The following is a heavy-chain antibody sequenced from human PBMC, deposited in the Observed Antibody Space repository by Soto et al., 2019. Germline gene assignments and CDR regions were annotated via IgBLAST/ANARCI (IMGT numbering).Heavy chain of an antibody. CDR2: NIPMFGIA. D-gene: IGHD4-17*01. V-gene: IGHV1-69*02. CDR3: AGGYGDSHDY. CDR1: GGTFSSYT. Sequence: QVQLVQSGAEVKKTGSSVKVSCKASGGTFSSYTISWERQAPGQGLEWMGRNIPMFGIANYAQKFQGRVTITADKSTSTAYMELSGLRSEDTAVYYCAGGYGDSHDYWGQGTLVTVSS. J-gene: IGHJ4*02.